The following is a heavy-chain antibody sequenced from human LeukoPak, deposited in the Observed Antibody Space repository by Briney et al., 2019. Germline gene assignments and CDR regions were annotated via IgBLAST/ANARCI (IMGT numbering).Heavy chain of an antibody. D-gene: IGHD3-10*01. J-gene: IGHJ4*02. CDR3: ARAVQFDY. CDR1: GFTFSDFW. V-gene: IGHV3-21*01. CDR2: ISSSSSYI. Sequence: GGSLRLSCAASGFTFSDFWMSWVRQAPGKGLEWVSSISSSSSYIYYADSVKGRFTISRDNAKNSLYLQMNSLRAEDTAVYYCARAVQFDYWGQGTLVTVSS.